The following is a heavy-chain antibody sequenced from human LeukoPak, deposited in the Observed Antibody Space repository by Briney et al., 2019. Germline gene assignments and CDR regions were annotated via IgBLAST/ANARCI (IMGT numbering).Heavy chain of an antibody. CDR3: TTDPCDSSSSEFDY. Sequence: GGSLRLSCAASGFTFSNAWMSWVRQAPGKGLEWVGRIKSKTDGGTTDYAAPVKGRFTISRDDSKNTLYLQMNSLKTEDTAVYYCTTDPCDSSSSEFDYWGQGTQVIVSS. CDR2: IKSKTDGGTT. V-gene: IGHV3-15*01. J-gene: IGHJ4*02. CDR1: GFTFSNAW. D-gene: IGHD6-6*01.